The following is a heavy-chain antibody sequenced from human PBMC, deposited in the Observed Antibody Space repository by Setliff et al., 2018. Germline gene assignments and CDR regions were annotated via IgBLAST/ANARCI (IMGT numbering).Heavy chain of an antibody. CDR2: VYVGGNT. V-gene: IGHV4-61*09. CDR1: GVSIANTASY. D-gene: IGHD2-15*01. J-gene: IGHJ4*02. Sequence: SETLSLPCNVSGVSIANTASYWSWIRQPAGKTLEWIGQVYVGGNTYYNPSFESRVSMSLDTSKNQFSLKLSSVTAADTAVYYCARDRVVVLAGRRGFYFDYWGQGTLVTVSS. CDR3: ARDRVVVLAGRRGFYFDY.